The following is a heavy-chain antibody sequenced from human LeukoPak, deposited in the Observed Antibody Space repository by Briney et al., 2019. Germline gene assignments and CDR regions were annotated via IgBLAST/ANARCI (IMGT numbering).Heavy chain of an antibody. D-gene: IGHD6-13*01. CDR3: AREKSAGNFDY. J-gene: IGHJ4*02. V-gene: IGHV4-59*01. CDR1: GDSISYFY. CDR2: IYYSGST. Sequence: KPSETLSLTCSVSGDSISYFYWSWIRQPPGKGLEWIGYIYYSGSTNYNPSLKSRVTISVDTSKNQFSLKLSSVTAADTAVYYCAREKSAGNFDYWGQGTLVTVSS.